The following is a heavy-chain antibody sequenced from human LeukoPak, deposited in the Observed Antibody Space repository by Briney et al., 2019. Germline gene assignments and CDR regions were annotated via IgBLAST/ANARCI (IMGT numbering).Heavy chain of an antibody. CDR1: GNNYW. J-gene: IGHJ4*02. CDR3: GRHSYGLDY. V-gene: IGHV5-51*01. Sequence: GESLKISCKASGNNYWIAWVRQMPGKGLEWLGIIYFGDSDTRYSPSFQGRLTISVDKSISTAYLRLSSLKASDTAIYFCGRHSYGLDYWGQGTLVTVSS. D-gene: IGHD2-8*01. CDR2: IYFGDSDT.